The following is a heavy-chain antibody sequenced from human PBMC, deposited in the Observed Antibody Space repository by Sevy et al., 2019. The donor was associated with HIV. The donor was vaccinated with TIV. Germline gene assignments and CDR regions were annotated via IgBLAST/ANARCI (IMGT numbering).Heavy chain of an antibody. CDR2: IYSDGRT. D-gene: IGHD2-15*01. CDR3: TREDIVLGEDNYYGMDV. CDR1: GFSVSSSY. Sequence: GGSLRLSCVVSGFSVSSSYMSWVRQAPGKGLEWVSNIYSDGRTYYADSVRGRFTISRDTSKNTVYLEMKSLRAEDTAMYYCTREDIVLGEDNYYGMDVWGHGTTVT. V-gene: IGHV3-53*01. J-gene: IGHJ6*02.